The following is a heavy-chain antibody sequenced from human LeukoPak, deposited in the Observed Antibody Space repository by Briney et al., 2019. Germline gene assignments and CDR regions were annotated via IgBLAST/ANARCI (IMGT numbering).Heavy chain of an antibody. Sequence: GGSPRLSCAASGFTVSSNYMSWVRQAPGKGLEWVSSISSSSSYIYYADSVKGRFTISRDNAKNSLYLQMNSLRAEDTAVYYCARLSGGSGWYYFDYWGQGTLVTVSS. V-gene: IGHV3-21*01. D-gene: IGHD6-19*01. CDR2: ISSSSSYI. CDR1: GFTVSSNY. CDR3: ARLSGGSGWYYFDY. J-gene: IGHJ4*02.